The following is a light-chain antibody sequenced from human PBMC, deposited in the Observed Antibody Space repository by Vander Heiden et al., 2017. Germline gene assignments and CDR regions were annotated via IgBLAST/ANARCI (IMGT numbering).Light chain of an antibody. V-gene: IGKV1-39*01. CDR2: AAS. CDR3: QQSYSTPRT. Sequence: DPQMTQSPSSLSASAGDRVTITCRASQSISSYLNWYQQKPGKAPKLLIYAASSLQSGVPSRFSGSGSGTDFTLTISSLQPEDFATYYCQQSYSTPRTFGQGTKLEIK. J-gene: IGKJ2*01. CDR1: QSISSY.